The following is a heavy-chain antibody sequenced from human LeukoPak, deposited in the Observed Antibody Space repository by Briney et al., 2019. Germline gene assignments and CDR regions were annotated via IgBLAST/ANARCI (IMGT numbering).Heavy chain of an antibody. CDR1: GGSISSSSYY. CDR3: GRVLITALRGPNRMDV. J-gene: IGHJ6*02. Sequence: SSETLSLTCTVSGGSISSSSYYWGWIRQPPGKGLEWIGSIYYSGTTYYNPSLKSRVTMSVDTSKNQFSLKLSSVTAADTAVYYCGRVLITALRGPNRMDVWGQGTTVTVSS. CDR2: IYYSGTT. D-gene: IGHD3-10*01. V-gene: IGHV4-39*01.